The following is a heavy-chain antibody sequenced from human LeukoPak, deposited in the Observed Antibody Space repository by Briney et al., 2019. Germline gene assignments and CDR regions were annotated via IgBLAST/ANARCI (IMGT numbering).Heavy chain of an antibody. CDR1: GFTFNSYN. Sequence: PGGSPRLSCAASGFTFNSYNMNWVRQAPGKGLEWVSYISSSSSTIYYADSVKGRFTISRDSAKTSLLLQMNSLRDEDTAVYYCARVYSSCSGGDAFDTGGQGTLVTVSS. J-gene: IGHJ3*02. CDR2: ISSSSSTI. D-gene: IGHD2-15*01. V-gene: IGHV3-48*02. CDR3: ARVYSSCSGGDAFDT.